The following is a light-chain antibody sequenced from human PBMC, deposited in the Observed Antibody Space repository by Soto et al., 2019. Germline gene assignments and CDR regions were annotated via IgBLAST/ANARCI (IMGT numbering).Light chain of an antibody. J-gene: IGKJ1*01. CDR3: LQYGSSPRT. Sequence: EIVLTQSPGTLSLSPGERATLSCRASQSVSGSNLAWYQQKPGQAPRLLISGASSRATGIPDRFSGSGSGTDFTLTISRLEPEDLAVYYCLQYGSSPRTFGQGTKVDIK. CDR2: GAS. CDR1: QSVSGSN. V-gene: IGKV3-20*01.